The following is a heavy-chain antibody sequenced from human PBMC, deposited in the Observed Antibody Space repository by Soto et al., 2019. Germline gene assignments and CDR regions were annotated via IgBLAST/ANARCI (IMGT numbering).Heavy chain of an antibody. D-gene: IGHD1-20*01. Sequence: GASVKVSCKASGGTFSSYTISWVRQAPGQGLEWMGRIIPILGIANYAQKFQGRVTITADKSTSTAYMELSSLRSEDTAVYYCARESGGFNWKDGRWFDPWGQGTLVTVSS. J-gene: IGHJ5*02. CDR1: GGTFSSYT. V-gene: IGHV1-69*04. CDR2: IIPILGIA. CDR3: ARESGGFNWKDGRWFDP.